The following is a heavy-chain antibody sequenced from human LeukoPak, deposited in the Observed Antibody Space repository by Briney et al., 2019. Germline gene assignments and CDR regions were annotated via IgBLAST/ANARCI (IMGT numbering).Heavy chain of an antibody. D-gene: IGHD6-13*01. V-gene: IGHV3-23*01. CDR3: AKGFTKTIAATDY. CDR1: GFTFSSYA. Sequence: AGSLRLSCAASGFTFSSYAMSWVRQAPGEGLEWVSAISGSGGSTYYADSVKGRFTISRDNSKNTLYLQMNSLRAEDTAVYYCAKGFTKTIAATDYWGQGTLVTVSS. CDR2: ISGSGGST. J-gene: IGHJ4*02.